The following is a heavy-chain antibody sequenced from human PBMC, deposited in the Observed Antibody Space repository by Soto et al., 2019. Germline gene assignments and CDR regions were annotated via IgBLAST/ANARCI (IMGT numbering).Heavy chain of an antibody. V-gene: IGHV4-4*02. CDR3: ARRYCGGDCYSLDY. D-gene: IGHD2-21*02. CDR1: GGSISSSNW. Sequence: SETLSLTCAVSGGSISSSNWVSWVRQPPGKGLEWIGEIYHSGSTNYNPSLKSRVTISVDKSKNQFSLRLSSVTAADTAVYYCARRYCGGDCYSLDYWGQGTLVTVSS. J-gene: IGHJ4*02. CDR2: IYHSGST.